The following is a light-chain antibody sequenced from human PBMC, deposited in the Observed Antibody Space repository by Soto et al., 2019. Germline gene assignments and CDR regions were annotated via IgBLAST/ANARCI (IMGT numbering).Light chain of an antibody. V-gene: IGKV3-15*01. CDR2: DAS. J-gene: IGKJ1*01. Sequence: EIVMTQSPAPLSVSPGERATLSCRASQSVSSKLAWYQQKRGQAPRLLIYDASTRATNIPARFSGRGSGTAFTLTISSRQSEDFAVYYCQQYNNWPPWTVGQGTKVEIK. CDR1: QSVSSK. CDR3: QQYNNWPPWT.